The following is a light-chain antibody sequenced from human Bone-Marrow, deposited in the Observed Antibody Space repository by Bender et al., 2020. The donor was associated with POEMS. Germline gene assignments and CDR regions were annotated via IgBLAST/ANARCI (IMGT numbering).Light chain of an antibody. J-gene: IGLJ2*01. V-gene: IGLV2-14*01. CDR3: SSYTSRDTLI. CDR1: SADIGGSDY. CDR2: EGN. Sequence: QSALTQPASVSASPGQSISISCAGSSADIGGSDYVSWYQQHPGKAPRLIIYEGNKRPSGISNRFSGSKSGNTASLSISGLQAEDEADYYCSSYTSRDTLIFGGGTKLTVL.